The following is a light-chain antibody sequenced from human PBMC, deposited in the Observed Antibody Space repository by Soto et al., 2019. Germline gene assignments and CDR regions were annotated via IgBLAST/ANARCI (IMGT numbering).Light chain of an antibody. V-gene: IGKV3-20*01. J-gene: IGKJ1*01. Sequence: EIVLTQSPGTLSLSPWESATLSCMASQSVSSSYLAWYQQKPGQAPRLLIYGASSRPTGIPDRVSGSGSGTDLTLSISRLEPEDFAVYYCQQYGSSPQTFGQGTKVDIK. CDR1: QSVSSSY. CDR2: GAS. CDR3: QQYGSSPQT.